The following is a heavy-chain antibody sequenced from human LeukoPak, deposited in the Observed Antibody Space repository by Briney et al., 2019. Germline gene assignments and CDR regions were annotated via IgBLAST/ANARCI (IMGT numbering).Heavy chain of an antibody. J-gene: IGHJ3*02. CDR2: IRYDGSKK. CDR1: GFTFSSYG. V-gene: IGHV3-30*02. CDR3: ARALNGFDI. Sequence: PGGSLRLSCAASGFTFSSYGMHWVRQAPGKGLEWVAFIRYDGSKKYYADSVKGRFTISRDNSRNTLYLQMNSLRAEDTAVYYCARALNGFDIWGPGTLVTVSS.